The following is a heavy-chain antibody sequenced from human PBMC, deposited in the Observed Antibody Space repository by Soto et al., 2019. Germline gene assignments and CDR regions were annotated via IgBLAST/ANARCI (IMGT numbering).Heavy chain of an antibody. V-gene: IGHV4-61*08. J-gene: IGHJ6*02. CDR2: IYSSGSA. CDR1: GDSVSSGGYY. Sequence: LSLTCTVSGDSVSSGGYYWSWIRQPPGKGLEWIGYIYSSGSANYNPSLKSRVTISRDTSENQISLKVASVTAADTAGYYCARGFSSVSMDAWGQGTTVTVPS. CDR3: ARGFSSVSMDA. D-gene: IGHD6-19*01.